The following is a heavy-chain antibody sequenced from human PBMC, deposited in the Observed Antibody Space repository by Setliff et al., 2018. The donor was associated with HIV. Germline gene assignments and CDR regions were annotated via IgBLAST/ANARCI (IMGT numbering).Heavy chain of an antibody. CDR2: INTETGTP. D-gene: IGHD1-7*01. CDR1: GYMFSLYG. J-gene: IGHJ4*02. V-gene: IGHV7-4-1*02. CDR3: VREASGENYPDY. Sequence: ASVKVSCMTSGYMFSLYGIHWLRQAPGQNLEWMGWINTETGTPTYAPGFTGRSVLSLDTSVSAAYLEISSLVAEDSALYYCVREASGENYPDYWGQGTMVTVS.